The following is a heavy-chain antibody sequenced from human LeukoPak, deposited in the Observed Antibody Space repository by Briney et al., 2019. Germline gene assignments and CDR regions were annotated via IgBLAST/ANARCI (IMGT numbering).Heavy chain of an antibody. J-gene: IGHJ4*02. D-gene: IGHD3-10*01. V-gene: IGHV1-2*06. Sequence: VASVKVSCKGSGYTFTGYYMHWVRQAPGQGLEWMGRINPNSGGTNYAQKFQGRGTMTRDTSISTAYMELSRLRSDDTAVYYCARADYYGSGSYNYWGQGTLVTVSS. CDR1: GYTFTGYY. CDR3: ARADYYGSGSYNY. CDR2: INPNSGGT.